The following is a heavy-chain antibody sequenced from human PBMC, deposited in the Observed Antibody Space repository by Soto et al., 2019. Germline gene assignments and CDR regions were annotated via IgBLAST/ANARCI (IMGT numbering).Heavy chain of an antibody. CDR3: ARRIVGATWAGNWFDP. CDR1: GYTFTSYA. D-gene: IGHD1-26*01. CDR2: INAGNGNT. Sequence: QVQLVQSGAEVKKPGASVKVSCKASGYTFTSYAMHWVRQAPGQRLEWMGWINAGNGNTKYSQKFQGRVTIIRDTSASTAYMELSSLRSEDTAVYYCARRIVGATWAGNWFDPWGQGTLVTVSS. V-gene: IGHV1-3*01. J-gene: IGHJ5*02.